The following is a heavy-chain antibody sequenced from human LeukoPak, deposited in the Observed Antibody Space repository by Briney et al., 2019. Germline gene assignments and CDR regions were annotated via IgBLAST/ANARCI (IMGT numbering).Heavy chain of an antibody. V-gene: IGHV3-7*01. J-gene: IGHJ4*02. D-gene: IGHD3-16*01. Sequence: GGSLRLSCAASGFTFTAYAMSWFRQTPGKGLEWVGNIHQDGSVTNYVDAVKGRFTISRDNARNSVFLQLNSLRAEDTALYYCARGRGWVDHWGQGTLVTVSS. CDR2: IHQDGSVT. CDR3: ARGRGWVDH. CDR1: GFTFTAYA.